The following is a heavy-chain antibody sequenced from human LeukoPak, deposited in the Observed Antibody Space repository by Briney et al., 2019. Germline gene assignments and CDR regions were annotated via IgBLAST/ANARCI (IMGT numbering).Heavy chain of an antibody. CDR1: GYAFTSYG. D-gene: IGHD3-22*01. Sequence: ASVKVSCKASGYAFTSYGISWVRQASGQGREWMGWISAYNGNTNYAQKLQGRVTMTTDTSTSTAYMELRSLRSDDTAVYYCAREMYYYDSSGYYVQTPDYWGQGTLVTVSS. V-gene: IGHV1-18*01. CDR2: ISAYNGNT. CDR3: AREMYYYDSSGYYVQTPDY. J-gene: IGHJ4*02.